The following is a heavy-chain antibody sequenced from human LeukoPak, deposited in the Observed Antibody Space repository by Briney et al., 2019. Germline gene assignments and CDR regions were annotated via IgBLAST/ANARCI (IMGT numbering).Heavy chain of an antibody. CDR1: GGSFSSRIYY. D-gene: IGHD2-2*01. CDR2: IYYSGST. J-gene: IGHJ4*02. V-gene: IGHV4-39*01. Sequence: TPSETLSLTCTVSGGSFSSRIYYWGWIRQPPGKGLEWIGSIYYSGSTYYKSPLKSRVTISVDTSKNQFSLKLSSVTAADTAVYYCARHGEAVEPAVGYLDYWGQGTLVTVSS. CDR3: ARHGEAVEPAVGYLDY.